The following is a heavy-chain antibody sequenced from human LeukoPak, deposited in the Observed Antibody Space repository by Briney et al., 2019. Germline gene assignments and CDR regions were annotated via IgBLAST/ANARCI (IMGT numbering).Heavy chain of an antibody. CDR3: TKGAWGYDC. CDR1: GFIFSSYG. J-gene: IGHJ4*02. Sequence: GRSLRLSCAASGFIFSSYGMYWVRQAPGKGLEWVAFISSDGSAKYYVDSVKGRFTISRDNSKNTLYLQMNSLRVEDTAVYYCTKGAWGYDCWGQGTLVTVSS. CDR2: ISSDGSAK. D-gene: IGHD7-27*01. V-gene: IGHV3-30*18.